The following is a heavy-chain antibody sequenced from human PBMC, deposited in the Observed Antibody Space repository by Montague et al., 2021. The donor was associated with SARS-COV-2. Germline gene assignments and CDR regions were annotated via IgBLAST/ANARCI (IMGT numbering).Heavy chain of an antibody. Sequence: SETLSLTCSVSGGSISTSYWSWIRQPPGKGLELIWYVYYTGSTNSNPSPRRRVTISVYTSTNQFSLTLSSVSPAATAAYYCARVLYHNYMYGFDVWGQGTTVTVSS. D-gene: IGHD3-10*01. CDR3: ARVLYHNYMYGFDV. J-gene: IGHJ6*02. CDR1: GGSISTSY. CDR2: VYYTGST. V-gene: IGHV4-59*01.